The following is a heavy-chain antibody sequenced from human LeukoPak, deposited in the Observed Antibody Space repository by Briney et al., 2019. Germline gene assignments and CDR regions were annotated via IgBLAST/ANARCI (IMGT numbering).Heavy chain of an antibody. D-gene: IGHD1-26*01. CDR3: ARDFVGATWVDY. J-gene: IGHJ4*02. V-gene: IGHV3-7*01. CDR2: IKEDGSDK. Sequence: GGSLRLSCAASGFMFSSSWMAWVRQAPGKGLEWVANIKEDGSDKNYVDSMKGRFTISRDNAKNSLYLQMNSLRAEDTAVYYCARDFVGATWVDYWGQGTLVTVSS. CDR1: GFMFSSSW.